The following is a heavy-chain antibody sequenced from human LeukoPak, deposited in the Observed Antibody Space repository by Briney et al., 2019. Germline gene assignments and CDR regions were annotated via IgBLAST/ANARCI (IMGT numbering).Heavy chain of an antibody. J-gene: IGHJ4*02. V-gene: IGHV4-39*01. Sequence: SETLSLTCTVSGGSISSSSHYWGWIRQPPGKGLEWIGSIYYSGSTYYNPSLKSRVTISVDTSKNQFSLKLSSVTAADTAVYYCAGSGWYGDYWGQGTLVTVSS. D-gene: IGHD6-19*01. CDR2: IYYSGST. CDR3: AGSGWYGDY. CDR1: GGSISSSSHY.